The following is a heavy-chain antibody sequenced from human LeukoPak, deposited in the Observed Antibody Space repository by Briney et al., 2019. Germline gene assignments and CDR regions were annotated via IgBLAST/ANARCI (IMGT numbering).Heavy chain of an antibody. CDR3: ARDGVPATRKTPYYFDY. Sequence: GGSLRLSCAASGFTFSDYYMSWIRQAPGKGLEWVSYISSGSTIYYADSVKGRFTIFRDNAKNSLYLQMNSLRAEDTAVYYCARDGVPATRKTPYYFDYWGQGTLVTVSS. V-gene: IGHV3-11*01. CDR1: GFTFSDYY. J-gene: IGHJ4*02. D-gene: IGHD2-2*01. CDR2: ISSGSTI.